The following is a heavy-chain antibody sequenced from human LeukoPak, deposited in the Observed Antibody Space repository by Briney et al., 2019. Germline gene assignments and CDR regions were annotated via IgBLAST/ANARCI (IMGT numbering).Heavy chain of an antibody. CDR3: TREGIYCSHGVCYRDY. Sequence: GGSLRLSCAASGFNFDDYDMSWVRQAPGKGLEWVSGISWNGGNTGYADSVKGRFTISRANAKNSLFLQVYSLRADETAFYYWTREGIYCSHGVCYRDYWGEGTVVSVSS. J-gene: IGHJ4*02. CDR2: ISWNGGNT. V-gene: IGHV3-20*04. CDR1: GFNFDDYD. D-gene: IGHD2-8*01.